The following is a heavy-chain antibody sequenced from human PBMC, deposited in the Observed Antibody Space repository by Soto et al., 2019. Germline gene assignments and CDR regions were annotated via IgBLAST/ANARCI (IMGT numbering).Heavy chain of an antibody. V-gene: IGHV3-13*05. CDR2: ISAAGDP. CDR1: GFTFRNYD. CDR3: ARTDRDFYGLDV. J-gene: IGHJ6*02. Sequence: EVQLVESGGGLVQPGGSLRLSCEASGFTFRNYDMHWVRQGTGKGLEWVSGISAAGDPDYADSVEGRFTISRENARSSFFRQMNRLIVGHTAVHYCARTDRDFYGLDVWGQGTRVIVSS.